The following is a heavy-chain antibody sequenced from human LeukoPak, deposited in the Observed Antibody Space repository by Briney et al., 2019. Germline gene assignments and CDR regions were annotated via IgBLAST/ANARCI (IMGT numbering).Heavy chain of an antibody. Sequence: GESLKISCKGSGYSFTSYWIGWVRQMPGKGLEWMGIIYPGDSDTRYSPSFQGQVTISADKSISTAYLQWSSLKASDTAMYYCARRPRYCSGGSCYIDYWGQGTLVTVSS. CDR2: IYPGDSDT. D-gene: IGHD2-15*01. J-gene: IGHJ4*02. CDR3: ARRPRYCSGGSCYIDY. V-gene: IGHV5-51*01. CDR1: GYSFTSYW.